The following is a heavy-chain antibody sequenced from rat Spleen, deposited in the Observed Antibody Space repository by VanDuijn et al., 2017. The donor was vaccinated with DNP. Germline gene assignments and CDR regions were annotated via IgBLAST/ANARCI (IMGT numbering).Heavy chain of an antibody. CDR3: ARGRLYPHYAMDA. D-gene: IGHD1-2*01. CDR1: GFSFSNYY. V-gene: IGHV5-22*01. J-gene: IGHJ4*01. CDR2: ISYEGSST. Sequence: EVQLVESGGGLVEPGRSLRLSCAASGFSFSNYYMAWVRQTPKRGLEWVASISYEGSSTYYGDSVKGRFTISRDNAENTVYLQMNSLRSEDTATYYCARGRLYPHYAMDAWGQGTSVTVSS.